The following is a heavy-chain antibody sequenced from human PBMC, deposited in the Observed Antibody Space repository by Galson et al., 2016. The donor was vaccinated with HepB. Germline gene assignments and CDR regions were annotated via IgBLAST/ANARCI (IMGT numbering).Heavy chain of an antibody. D-gene: IGHD3-10*01. Sequence: SVKVSCKVSGGAFRKYVMTWVRQAPGQGPKWIGGIIASIETASYAQNFQDRVTITADESTNTTYMELSGLRSEDTALYYCAKGLEGVSGAFDIWGQGTMVTGSS. V-gene: IGHV1-69*13. CDR2: IIASIETA. CDR1: GGAFRKYV. J-gene: IGHJ3*02. CDR3: AKGLEGVSGAFDI.